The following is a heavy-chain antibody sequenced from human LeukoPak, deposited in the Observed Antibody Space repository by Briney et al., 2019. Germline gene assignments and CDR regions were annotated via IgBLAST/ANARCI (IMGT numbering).Heavy chain of an antibody. J-gene: IGHJ4*02. D-gene: IGHD2-8*02. V-gene: IGHV3-23*01. CDR2: IFPSGGEL. CDR1: GFTFSTFA. Sequence: GGSLRLSCAASGFTFSTFAMIWVRQPPGKGLEWVSSIFPSGGELHYADSVRGRFTISRDNSKSTLSLQMNSLRAEDTAIYYCATYRQVLLPFESWGQGTLVTVSS. CDR3: ATYRQVLLPFES.